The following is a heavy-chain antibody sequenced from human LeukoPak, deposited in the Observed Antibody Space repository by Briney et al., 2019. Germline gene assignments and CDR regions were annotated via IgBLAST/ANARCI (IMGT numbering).Heavy chain of an antibody. V-gene: IGHV3-23*01. CDR1: GLTFTNYA. J-gene: IGHJ6*03. D-gene: IGHD1-1*01. CDR2: ISGNGIST. CDR3: AKEPSWNYYYYYSMDV. Sequence: GGSLRLSYAASGLTFTNYAMSWVRQARGKGLEWVSGISGNGISTYYADSVKGRFTISRDNYKSTLYLQMDSLRADDTAVYYCAKEPSWNYYYYYSMDVWGKGTTVTVSS.